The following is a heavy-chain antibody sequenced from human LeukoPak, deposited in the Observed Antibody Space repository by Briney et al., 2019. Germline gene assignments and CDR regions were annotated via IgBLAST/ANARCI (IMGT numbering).Heavy chain of an antibody. Sequence: SETLSLTCGVSGGSVSSTNWWTWIRQPPGKGLEWIGEVHLDGRTNFNPSLKSRLTMSVDLSENHVPLKLTSVTAADTAVYYCARFSAARHGLFDYWGQGTLVTVSS. CDR1: GGSVSSTNW. CDR2: VHLDGRT. CDR3: ARFSAARHGLFDY. D-gene: IGHD6-6*01. V-gene: IGHV4-4*02. J-gene: IGHJ4*02.